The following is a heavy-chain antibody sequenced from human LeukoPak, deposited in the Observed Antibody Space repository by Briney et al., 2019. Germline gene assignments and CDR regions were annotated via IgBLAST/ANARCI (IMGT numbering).Heavy chain of an antibody. Sequence: PETLSLTCTVSGGSISSSSYYWGWIRQPPGKGLEWIGSIYYSGSTYYNPSLKSRVTISVDTSKNQFSLKLSSVTAADTAVYYCARRWFGEYAGNWFDPWGQGTLVTVSS. V-gene: IGHV4-39*01. J-gene: IGHJ5*02. D-gene: IGHD3-10*01. CDR2: IYYSGST. CDR3: ARRWFGEYAGNWFDP. CDR1: GGSISSSSYY.